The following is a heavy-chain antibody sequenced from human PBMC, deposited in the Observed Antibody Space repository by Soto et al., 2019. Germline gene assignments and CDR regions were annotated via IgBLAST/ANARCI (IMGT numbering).Heavy chain of an antibody. CDR1: GFDASANF. Sequence: PGGSLRLSCAASGFDASANFMTWVRQAPGRGLEWVSTINNAGSTFYADSVKGRFTISGDNSKNTLYLQMNSLRVEDTAMYYCVRENYFYGMDVWGQGTAVTSP. V-gene: IGHV3-66*01. CDR2: INNAGST. J-gene: IGHJ6*02. CDR3: VRENYFYGMDV.